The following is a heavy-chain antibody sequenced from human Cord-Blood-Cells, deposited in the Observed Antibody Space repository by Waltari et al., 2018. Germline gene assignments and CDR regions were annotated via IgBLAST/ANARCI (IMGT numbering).Heavy chain of an antibody. CDR2: INHSGST. V-gene: IGHV4-34*01. Sequence: QVQLQQWGAGLLKPSETLSLTCAVYGGSFSGYYWSWTRQPPGKGLEWIGEINHSGSTNYNPSLKSRVTISVDTSKNQFSLKLSSVTAADTAMYYCARGLAIAAAGNRGLGYWGQGTLVTVSS. D-gene: IGHD6-13*01. CDR3: ARGLAIAAAGNRGLGY. J-gene: IGHJ4*02. CDR1: GGSFSGYY.